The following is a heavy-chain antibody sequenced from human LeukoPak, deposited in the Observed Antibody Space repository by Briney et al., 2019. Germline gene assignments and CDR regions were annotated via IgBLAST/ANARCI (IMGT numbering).Heavy chain of an antibody. Sequence: ASVKVSCKGSGYTFTSYGISWVRQAPGQGLEGMGWISAYNGNINYAQKLQGRVTMTTDTSTSTAYMELRSLRSDDTAVYYCARDLGYCSSTSCRIDYWGQGTLVTVSS. J-gene: IGHJ4*02. CDR2: ISAYNGNI. CDR1: GYTFTSYG. CDR3: ARDLGYCSSTSCRIDY. D-gene: IGHD2-2*01. V-gene: IGHV1-18*01.